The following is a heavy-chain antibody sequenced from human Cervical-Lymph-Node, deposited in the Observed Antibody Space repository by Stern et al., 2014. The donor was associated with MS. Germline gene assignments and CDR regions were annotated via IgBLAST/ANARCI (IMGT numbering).Heavy chain of an antibody. D-gene: IGHD6-13*01. CDR1: GYSFTSYW. J-gene: IGHJ4*02. Sequence: EVQLVESGAEVKKPGESLKISCKGSGYSFTSYWIGWVRQMPGKGLEWMGIINPGDSGTRYSPSFQGKVTLPHEKSITTAYLQWSSLKASDTAMYYCIRKGSSWYFDYWGQGTLVTVSS. CDR3: IRKGSSWYFDY. CDR2: INPGDSGT. V-gene: IGHV5-51*01.